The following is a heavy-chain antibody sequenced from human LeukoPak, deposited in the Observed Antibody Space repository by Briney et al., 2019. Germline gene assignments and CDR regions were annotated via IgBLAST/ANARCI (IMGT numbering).Heavy chain of an antibody. D-gene: IGHD3-10*01. J-gene: IGHJ6*04. CDR2: INHSGST. CDR3: ARVAGRGSYYGSGSYYTNSYYYYYGMDV. Sequence: SETLSLTCAVYGGSFSGYYWSWIRQPPGKGLEWIGEINHSGSTNYNPSLKSRVTISVDTSKNQFSLKLSSVTAADTAVYYCARVAGRGSYYGSGSYYTNSYYYYYGMDVWGKGTTVTVSS. CDR1: GGSFSGYY. V-gene: IGHV4-34*01.